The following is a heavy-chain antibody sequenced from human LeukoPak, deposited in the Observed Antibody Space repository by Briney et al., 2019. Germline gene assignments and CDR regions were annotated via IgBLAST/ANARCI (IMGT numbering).Heavy chain of an antibody. CDR1: GFTFSDYY. V-gene: IGHV3-11*01. Sequence: GGSLRLSCAASGFTFSDYYMTWLRQAPGKGLEWLSYISNSGSTVFYADSVKGRFTVSRDNAKRSLYLQIESLRDDDTAVYHCALGTINKDYYFGMDVWGQGTTVTVSS. CDR3: ALGTINKDYYFGMDV. CDR2: ISNSGSTV. J-gene: IGHJ6*02. D-gene: IGHD2-8*01.